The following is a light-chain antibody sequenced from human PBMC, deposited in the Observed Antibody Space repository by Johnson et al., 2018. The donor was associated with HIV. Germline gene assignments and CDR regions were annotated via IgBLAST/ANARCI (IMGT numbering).Light chain of an antibody. J-gene: IGLJ1*01. CDR1: NSNIGNNY. CDR2: DND. CDR3: ETWDSNLSGV. Sequence: QSVLTQPPSVSAAPGQKVTISCSGSNSNIGNNYVSWYQHLPGTAPKLLIYDNDQRPSGIPDRFSASKSGTSATLDITGLQTGDGADYYCETWDSNLSGVFGTGTKVTVL. V-gene: IGLV1-51*01.